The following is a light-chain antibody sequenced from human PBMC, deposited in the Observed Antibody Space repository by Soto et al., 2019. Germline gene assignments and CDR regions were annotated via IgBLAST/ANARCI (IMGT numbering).Light chain of an antibody. V-gene: IGKV1-5*01. Sequence: EIQMSHSPATLSASVGDRVTITCRASQSISSWLAWYQQKPGKAPKLLIYDASSLESGVPSRFSGSGSGTEFTLTISSLQPDDFATYYCQQYNSYSEAFGQGTKVDI. J-gene: IGKJ1*01. CDR2: DAS. CDR1: QSISSW. CDR3: QQYNSYSEA.